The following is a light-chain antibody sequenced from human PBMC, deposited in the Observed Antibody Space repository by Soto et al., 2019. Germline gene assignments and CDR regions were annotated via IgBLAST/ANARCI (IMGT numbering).Light chain of an antibody. CDR3: QHYNSYWEA. V-gene: IGKV1-5*01. CDR1: QSISSW. Sequence: DIKMTQSPSTLSASVGDRVTITCRASQSISSWLAWYQQKPGKAPKLLIYDASSLESGVPSRLSGSGSGTEFTLTISSLQPDDFATYYCQHYNSYWEAVGQGTKGDMK. J-gene: IGKJ1*01. CDR2: DAS.